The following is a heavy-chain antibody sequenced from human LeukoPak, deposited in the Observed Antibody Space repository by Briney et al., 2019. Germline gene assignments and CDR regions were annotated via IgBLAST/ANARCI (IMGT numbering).Heavy chain of an antibody. V-gene: IGHV4-34*01. CDR2: INHSGST. J-gene: IGHJ5*02. CDR3: ARRSGNMVRGGRLWFDP. CDR1: GGSFSGYY. D-gene: IGHD3-10*01. Sequence: ETSETLSLTCAVYGGSFSGYYWSWIRQPPGKGLEWIGEINHSGSTNYNPSLKSRVTISVDTSKNQFSLKLSSVTAADTAVYYCARRSGNMVRGGRLWFDPWGQGTLVTVSS.